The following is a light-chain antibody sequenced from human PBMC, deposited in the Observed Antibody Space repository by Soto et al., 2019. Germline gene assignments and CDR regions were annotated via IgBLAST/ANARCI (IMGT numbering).Light chain of an antibody. CDR1: SSDVGGHNY. CDR3: SSYTTTSTLRV. V-gene: IGLV2-14*01. Sequence: QSALTQPASVSGSPGQSIIISCTGTSSDVGGHNYVSWYQQHPGKAPKLLIYEVRVRPSGVSIRFSGSKSANTASLTISGLQAEDEADYYCSSYTTTSTLRVFGGGTKVTVL. J-gene: IGLJ3*02. CDR2: EVR.